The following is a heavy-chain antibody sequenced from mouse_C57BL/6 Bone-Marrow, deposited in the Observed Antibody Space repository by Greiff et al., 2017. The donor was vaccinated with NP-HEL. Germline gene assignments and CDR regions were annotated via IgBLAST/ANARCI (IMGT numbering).Heavy chain of an antibody. D-gene: IGHD1-1*01. CDR2: IWSGGST. V-gene: IGHV2-2*01. Sequence: QVQLQQSGPGLVQPSQSLSITCTVSGFSLTSYGVHWVRQSPGKGLEWLGVIWSGGSTDYNTAFISRLSISKDNSKSHVFCKMNSLQDDDTAIYYCARIAFLYYGSSYDYYAMDYWGQGTSVTVSS. CDR1: GFSLTSYG. CDR3: ARIAFLYYGSSYDYYAMDY. J-gene: IGHJ4*01.